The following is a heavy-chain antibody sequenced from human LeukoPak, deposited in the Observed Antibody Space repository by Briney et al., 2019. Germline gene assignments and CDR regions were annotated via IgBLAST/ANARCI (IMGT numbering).Heavy chain of an antibody. V-gene: IGHV3-7*05. CDR1: GFNVRSYW. J-gene: IGHJ4*02. CDR2: IKEDGSKK. Sequence: GGSLRLSCAASGFNVRSYWMKWVRQAPGKGLEWVANIKEDGSKKYYVDSVKGRFTISRDNAENSLYLQMNSLRVEDTAVYYCERGSAWERGSYDYWGQGTLVTVSS. D-gene: IGHD1-26*01. CDR3: ERGSAWERGSYDY.